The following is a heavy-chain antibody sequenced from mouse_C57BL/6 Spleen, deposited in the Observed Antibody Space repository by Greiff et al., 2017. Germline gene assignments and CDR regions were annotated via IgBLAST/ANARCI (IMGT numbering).Heavy chain of an antibody. Sequence: QVHVKQSGAELVRPGASVTLSCKASGYTFTDYEMHWVKQTPVHGLEWIGAIDPETGGTAYNQKFKGKAILTADKSSSTAYMELRSLTSEDSAVYYCTRWGYGGDYWGQGTTLTVSS. CDR2: IDPETGGT. CDR3: TRWGYGGDY. V-gene: IGHV1-15*01. D-gene: IGHD2-2*01. CDR1: GYTFTDYE. J-gene: IGHJ2*01.